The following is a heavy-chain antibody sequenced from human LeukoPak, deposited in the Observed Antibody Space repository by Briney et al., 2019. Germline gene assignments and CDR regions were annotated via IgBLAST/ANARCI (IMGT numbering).Heavy chain of an antibody. J-gene: IGHJ4*02. Sequence: PSETLSLTCAVYGGSFSGYYWSWIRQPPGKGLEWIGEINHSGSTNYNPSLKSRVTISVDTSKNQFSLKLSSVTAADTAVYYCARGLNWNYSYWGQGTLVTVSS. V-gene: IGHV4-34*01. CDR2: INHSGST. CDR3: ARGLNWNYSY. D-gene: IGHD1-7*01. CDR1: GGSFSGYY.